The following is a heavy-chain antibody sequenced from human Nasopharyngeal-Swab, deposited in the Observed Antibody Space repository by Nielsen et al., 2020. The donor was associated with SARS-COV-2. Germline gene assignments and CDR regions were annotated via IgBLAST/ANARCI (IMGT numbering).Heavy chain of an antibody. V-gene: IGHV3-21*01. CDR3: ARDSDYCDGVALLWYFDY. Sequence: WIRQPPGKGLEWVSSISSSSSYIYYADSVKGRFTISRDNAKNSLYLQMNSLRAEDTAVYYCARDSDYCDGVALLWYFDYWGQGTLVTVSS. CDR2: ISSSSSYI. J-gene: IGHJ4*02. D-gene: IGHD3-22*01.